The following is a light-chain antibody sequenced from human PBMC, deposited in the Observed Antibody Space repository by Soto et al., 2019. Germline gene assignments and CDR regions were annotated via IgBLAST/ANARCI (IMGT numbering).Light chain of an antibody. CDR2: GAS. CDR3: QQYGRSPPFT. Sequence: EIVLTQSPATLSLSPGERATLSCRASQCVSSTYIACYQQNPGQAPRLLIYGASSRATGIPVRFSGSGSGTDFTLTISRLEPEDFAVYFCQQYGRSPPFTFGQGTKVDIK. J-gene: IGKJ2*01. CDR1: QCVSSTY. V-gene: IGKV3-20*01.